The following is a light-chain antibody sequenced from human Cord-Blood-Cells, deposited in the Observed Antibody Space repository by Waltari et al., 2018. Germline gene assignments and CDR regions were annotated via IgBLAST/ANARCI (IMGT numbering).Light chain of an antibody. CDR1: QSISSY. Sequence: DIQMTQSPSSLSASAGDTVTMTCRASQSISSYLNWYQQKPGKAPKLLIYAASSLQSGVPSRFSGSGSGTDFTLTISSLQPEDFATYYCQQSYSTPPTFGQGTKVEIK. CDR2: AAS. V-gene: IGKV1-39*01. J-gene: IGKJ1*01. CDR3: QQSYSTPPT.